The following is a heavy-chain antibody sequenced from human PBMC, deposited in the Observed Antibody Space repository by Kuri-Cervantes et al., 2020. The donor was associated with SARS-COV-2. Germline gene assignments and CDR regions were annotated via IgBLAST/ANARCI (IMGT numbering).Heavy chain of an antibody. Sequence: GGSLRLSCAASGFTFSSYGVQWVRQAPGKGLEWISHISSSSTTIYYADSVEGRFTVSRDNARNSVYLQMDSLRAADTAVYYCARVGGNDFWSDYLDYWGQGTLVTVSS. CDR3: ARVGGNDFWSDYLDY. J-gene: IGHJ4*02. CDR1: GFTFSSYG. D-gene: IGHD3-3*01. V-gene: IGHV3-48*01. CDR2: ISSSSTTI.